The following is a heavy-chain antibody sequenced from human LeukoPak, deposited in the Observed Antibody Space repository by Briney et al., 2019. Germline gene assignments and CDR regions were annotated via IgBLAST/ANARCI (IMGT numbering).Heavy chain of an antibody. CDR3: ARVSGSYERKFDY. Sequence: GASVKVSCKASGGTFSSYAISWVRQAPGQGLEWMGGIIPNFGKANYAQKFQGRVTITANESTSTAYMELSSLRSEDTAVYYCARVSGSYERKFDYWGQGTLVTVSS. CDR1: GGTFSSYA. J-gene: IGHJ4*02. D-gene: IGHD1-26*01. CDR2: IIPNFGKA. V-gene: IGHV1-69*13.